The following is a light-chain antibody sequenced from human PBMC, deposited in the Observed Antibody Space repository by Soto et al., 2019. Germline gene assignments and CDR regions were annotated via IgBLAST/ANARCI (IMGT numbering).Light chain of an antibody. J-gene: IGLJ1*01. Sequence: QYVLTQPPSASGIPGQRVTISCSGSRSNIGSNNVNWYQQLPGTAPRLLTFNNHLRPSGVPDRFSGSKSGTSASLAISGLQSEDEGDYYCAAWDDSLDGYVFGTGTKVTVL. V-gene: IGLV1-44*01. CDR3: AAWDDSLDGYV. CDR2: NNH. CDR1: RSNIGSNN.